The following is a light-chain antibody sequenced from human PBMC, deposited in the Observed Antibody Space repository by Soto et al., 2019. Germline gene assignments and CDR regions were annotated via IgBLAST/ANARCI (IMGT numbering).Light chain of an antibody. J-gene: IGKJ1*01. V-gene: IGKV1-5*01. Sequence: DIQMTQSPSTLSASVGDRVTITCRASQSISSWLAWYQQKPGKAPKLLISEGSSLESGVPSTFSGTASGTEFTLTISSLQPDDFATYYCQQYNSFPWTFGQGTKVDNK. CDR3: QQYNSFPWT. CDR1: QSISSW. CDR2: EGS.